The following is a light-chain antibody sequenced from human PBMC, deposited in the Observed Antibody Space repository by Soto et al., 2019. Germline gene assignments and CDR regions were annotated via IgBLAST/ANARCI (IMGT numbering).Light chain of an antibody. CDR3: QQYYSYPST. Sequence: AIRMTQSPSSFSASTGDRVTITCRASQGISSYLAWYQQKPGKAPKLLIYAASTLQSGVPSRFSGSGSGTDCTLTISCLQSEDFATYYCQQYYSYPSTFGQGTKVEIK. CDR1: QGISSY. J-gene: IGKJ1*01. CDR2: AAS. V-gene: IGKV1-8*01.